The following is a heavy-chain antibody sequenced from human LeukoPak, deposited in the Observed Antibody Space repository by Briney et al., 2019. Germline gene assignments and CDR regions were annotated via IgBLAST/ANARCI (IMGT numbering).Heavy chain of an antibody. CDR3: AVEDYFNFYFDY. D-gene: IGHD3-10*01. V-gene: IGHV4-61*02. CDR2: IYTSGTT. J-gene: IGHJ4*02. CDR1: GGSIISGSYY. Sequence: SETLSLTCTVSGGSIISGSYYWSWIRQPAGKGLEWIGRIYTSGTTNYNPSLKSRVIISVDTSKNQFSLKLNSVTAADTAVYYCAVEDYFNFYFDYWGQGTLVTVSS.